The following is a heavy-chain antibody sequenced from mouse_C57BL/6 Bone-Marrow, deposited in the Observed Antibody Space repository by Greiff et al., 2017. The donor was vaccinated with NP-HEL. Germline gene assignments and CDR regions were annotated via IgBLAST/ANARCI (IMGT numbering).Heavy chain of an antibody. Sequence: QVQLQQPGAELVKPGASVKLSCKASGYTFTSYWMHWVKQRPGQGLEWIGMIHPNSGSTNYNEKFKSKATLTVDKSSSTAYMQLSSLTSEDSAVYYCAMSYYGSSYVGAMDYWGQGTSVTVSS. V-gene: IGHV1-64*01. D-gene: IGHD1-1*01. CDR3: AMSYYGSSYVGAMDY. CDR1: GYTFTSYW. CDR2: IHPNSGST. J-gene: IGHJ4*01.